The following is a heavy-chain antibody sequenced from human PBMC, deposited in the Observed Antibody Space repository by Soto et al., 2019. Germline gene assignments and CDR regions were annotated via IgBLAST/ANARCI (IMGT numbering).Heavy chain of an antibody. J-gene: IGHJ3*02. CDR1: GGSISSGGYY. CDR2: IYYSGST. D-gene: IGHD5-12*01. Sequence: QVQLQESGPGLVKPSQTLSLTCTVSGGSISSGGYYWSWIRQHPGKGLEWIGYIYYSGSTYYNPSLKSRVTISVDTSKNQFSLNLSSVTAADTAVYYCSRQTPNIVRDDIWGQGTMVTVSS. V-gene: IGHV4-31*03. CDR3: SRQTPNIVRDDI.